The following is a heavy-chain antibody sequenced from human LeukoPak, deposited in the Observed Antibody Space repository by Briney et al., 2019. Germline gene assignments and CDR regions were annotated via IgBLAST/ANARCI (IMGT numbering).Heavy chain of an antibody. J-gene: IGHJ3*02. Sequence: SETLSLTCTVSGGSISSYYWSWIRQPPGKGLERIGYIYYSGSTNYNPSLKSRVTISVDTSKNQFSLKLSSVTAADTAVYYCARSSYGDAFDIWGQGTMVTVSS. V-gene: IGHV4-59*08. CDR2: IYYSGST. D-gene: IGHD5-18*01. CDR3: ARSSYGDAFDI. CDR1: GGSISSYY.